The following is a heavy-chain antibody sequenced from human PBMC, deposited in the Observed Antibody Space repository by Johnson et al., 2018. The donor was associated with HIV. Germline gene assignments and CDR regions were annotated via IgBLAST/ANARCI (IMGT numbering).Heavy chain of an antibody. CDR2: IGTAGDT. Sequence: EVQLVESGGGLVQPGGSLRLSCAASGFTFSSYDMHWVRQATGKGLEWVSAIGTAGDTYYPGSVKGRFTISRENAKNSLYLQMNSLRAGDTAVYYCARESPGYAFDIGGQGTMVTVSS. D-gene: IGHD1-1*01. CDR1: GFTFSSYD. J-gene: IGHJ3*02. CDR3: ARESPGYAFDI. V-gene: IGHV3-13*01.